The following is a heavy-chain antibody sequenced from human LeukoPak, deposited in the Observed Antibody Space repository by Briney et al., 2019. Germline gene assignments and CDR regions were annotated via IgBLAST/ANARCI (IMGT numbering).Heavy chain of an antibody. Sequence: AGGSLRLSCAASGFTFSSYGMHWVRQAPGKGLEWVAVIWYDGSNKYYADSVKGRFTISRDNSKNTLYLQMNSLRAEDTAVYYCARSPGHYDFWSGYPSDYYGMDVWGQGTTVTVSS. D-gene: IGHD3-3*01. J-gene: IGHJ6*02. CDR1: GFTFSSYG. CDR3: ARSPGHYDFWSGYPSDYYGMDV. CDR2: IWYDGSNK. V-gene: IGHV3-33*01.